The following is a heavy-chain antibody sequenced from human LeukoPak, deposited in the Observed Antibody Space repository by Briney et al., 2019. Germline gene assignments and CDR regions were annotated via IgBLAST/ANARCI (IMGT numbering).Heavy chain of an antibody. Sequence: PSETLSLTCTVSGVSISSSNSYWGWIRQPPGKGLEWIGSIYYSGNTYYNASLKSQVSISIDTSKNQFSLKLTSVTAADTAVYYCARHRTYSSSWYNDYWGQGTLVTVSS. V-gene: IGHV4-39*01. CDR3: ARHRTYSSSWYNDY. CDR2: IYYSGNT. CDR1: GVSISSSNSY. D-gene: IGHD6-13*01. J-gene: IGHJ4*02.